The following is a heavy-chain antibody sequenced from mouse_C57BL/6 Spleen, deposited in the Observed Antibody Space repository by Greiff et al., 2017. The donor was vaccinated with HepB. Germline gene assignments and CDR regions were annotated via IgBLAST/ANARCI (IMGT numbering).Heavy chain of an antibody. D-gene: IGHD4-1*01. J-gene: IGHJ1*03. CDR1: GFSLTSYG. V-gene: IGHV2-5*01. CDR3: AKNLEAGTRYWYFDV. Sequence: QVQLQQSGPGLVQPSQSLSITCTVSGFSLTSYGVHWVRQSPGKGLEWLGVIWRGGSTDYNAAFMSRLSITKDNSKSQVFFKMNSLQADDTAIYYCAKNLEAGTRYWYFDVWGTGTTVTVSS. CDR2: IWRGGST.